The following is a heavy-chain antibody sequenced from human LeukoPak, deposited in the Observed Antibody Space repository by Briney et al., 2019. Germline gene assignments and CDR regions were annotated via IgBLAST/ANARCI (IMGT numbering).Heavy chain of an antibody. D-gene: IGHD6-13*01. CDR1: GFTFSSNA. CDR2: IGTSVSDT. CDR3: AKRVAAPGRTYYFDY. J-gene: IGHJ4*02. Sequence: GSLRLSCAASGFTFSSNALSWVRQAPGKGLEWVSVIGTSVSDTYYADSVKGRFTISRDNSKNTVYLQLNSLRAEDTAVYYCAKRVAAPGRTYYFDYGGQGTLVIVSS. V-gene: IGHV3-23*01.